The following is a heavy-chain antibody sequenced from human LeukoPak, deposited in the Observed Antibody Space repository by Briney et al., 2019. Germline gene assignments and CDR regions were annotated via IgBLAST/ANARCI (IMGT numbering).Heavy chain of an antibody. CDR2: INQDGGEE. D-gene: IGHD1-26*01. J-gene: IGHJ5*02. CDR1: GFTFSIYW. CDR3: VTVGMTSIWSYLRFDP. V-gene: IGHV3-7*02. Sequence: KPGGSLRLSCAASGFTFSIYWMSWVRQAPGKGLEWVANINQDGGEEYYVDSLKGRFTISRDNSKNTLYLQMSSVRAEDTAVYYCVTVGMTSIWSYLRFDPRGQGTLVSVSS.